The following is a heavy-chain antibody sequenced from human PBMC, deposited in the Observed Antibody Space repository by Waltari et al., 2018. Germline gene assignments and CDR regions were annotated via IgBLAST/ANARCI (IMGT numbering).Heavy chain of an antibody. Sequence: EVLLVESGGGLVQTGGSLRLSCAASRFTFSNYWMNWVRQAPGKGLEWVANINQDGSEEYYGDSVKGRFTISRDNAKNSLYLEMKTLRAEDTAIYYCARTGARWLQFAAFDIWGQGTMVTVSS. CDR3: ARTGARWLQFAAFDI. V-gene: IGHV3-7*01. D-gene: IGHD5-12*01. J-gene: IGHJ3*02. CDR2: INQDGSEE. CDR1: RFTFSNYW.